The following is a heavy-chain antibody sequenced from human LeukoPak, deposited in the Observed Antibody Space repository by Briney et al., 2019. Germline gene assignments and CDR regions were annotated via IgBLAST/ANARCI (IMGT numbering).Heavy chain of an antibody. CDR1: GFTFDDYT. V-gene: IGHV3-21*01. CDR2: ISSSSSYI. CDR3: AREDHSEREGYCFDY. J-gene: IGHJ4*02. Sequence: PGGSLRLFCAASGFTFDDYTMHWVRQAPGKGLEWVSSISSSSSYIYYADSVKGRFTISRDNAKNSLYLQMNSLRAEDTAVYYCAREDHSEREGYCFDYWGQGTLVTVSS. D-gene: IGHD3-22*01.